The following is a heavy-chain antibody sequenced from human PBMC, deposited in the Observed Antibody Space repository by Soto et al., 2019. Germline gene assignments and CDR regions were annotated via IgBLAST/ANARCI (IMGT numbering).Heavy chain of an antibody. Sequence: QVQLVESGGGVVQPGRSLRLSCEASGFIFSDYGMHWVRQAPGKGLEWVALISYDGTNKNYADSVRGRFTISRDDSKNTLYLQMNNLRAEDTALYYCAKDRATHYYDSSDYFYYFGMDLWGQGTTVTVSS. J-gene: IGHJ6*02. V-gene: IGHV3-30*18. CDR3: AKDRATHYYDSSDYFYYFGMDL. D-gene: IGHD3-22*01. CDR2: ISYDGTNK. CDR1: GFIFSDYG.